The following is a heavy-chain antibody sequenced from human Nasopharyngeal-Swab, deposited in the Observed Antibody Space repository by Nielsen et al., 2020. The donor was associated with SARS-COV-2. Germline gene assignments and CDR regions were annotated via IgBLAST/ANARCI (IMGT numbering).Heavy chain of an antibody. J-gene: IGHJ4*02. CDR3: AKEEITFGGVIVMGIDY. V-gene: IGHV3-21*01. D-gene: IGHD3-16*02. Sequence: VRQAPGKGLEWVSSISSSSSYIYYADSVKGRFTISRDNAKNSLYLQMNSLRAEDTAVYYCAKEEITFGGVIVMGIDYWGQGTLVTVSS. CDR2: ISSSSSYI.